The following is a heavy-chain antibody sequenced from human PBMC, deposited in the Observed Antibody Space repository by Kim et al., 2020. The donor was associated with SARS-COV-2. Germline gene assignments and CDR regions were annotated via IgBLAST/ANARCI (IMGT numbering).Heavy chain of an antibody. D-gene: IGHD6-19*01. CDR3: ARGRSGWYLSWYFDL. V-gene: IGHV4-34*01. J-gene: IGHJ2*01. Sequence: PSRKSRVTITVDTSKNQFALKLSSVTAADTAVYYCARGRSGWYLSWYFDLWGRGTLVTVSS.